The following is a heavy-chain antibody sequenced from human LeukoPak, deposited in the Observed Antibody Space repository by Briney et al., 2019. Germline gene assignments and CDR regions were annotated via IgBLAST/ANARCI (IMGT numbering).Heavy chain of an antibody. CDR2: IYYSGST. CDR1: GDSISKDS. CDR3: ARDRWQNWFDP. J-gene: IGHJ5*02. Sequence: SETLSLTCTVSGDSISKDSWSWIRQPPGKGLEWIGYIYYSGSTNYNPSLKSRVTISVDTSKNQFSLKLGSMTAADTAVYYCARDRWQNWFDPWGQGTLVTVSS. V-gene: IGHV4-59*01. D-gene: IGHD3-16*02.